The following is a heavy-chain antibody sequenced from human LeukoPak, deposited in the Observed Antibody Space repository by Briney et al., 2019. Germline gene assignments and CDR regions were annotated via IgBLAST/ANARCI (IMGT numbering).Heavy chain of an antibody. CDR3: VRGYSYGYPYYFDY. D-gene: IGHD5-18*01. Sequence: GASVTVSCKASGYTFTGYYMHWVRQAPGQGLEWMGWINPNSGGTNYAQKFQGRVTMTRDTSISTAYMELSRLRSDDTAVYYCVRGYSYGYPYYFDYWGQGTLVTVSS. CDR2: INPNSGGT. CDR1: GYTFTGYY. V-gene: IGHV1-2*02. J-gene: IGHJ4*02.